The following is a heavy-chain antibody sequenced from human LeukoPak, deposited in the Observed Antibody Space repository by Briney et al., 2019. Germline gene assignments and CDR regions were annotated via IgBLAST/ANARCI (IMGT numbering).Heavy chain of an antibody. CDR2: IYHSGST. V-gene: IGHV4-38-2*02. Sequence: PSETLSLTCTVSGYSISSNYYWGWIRQPPGKGLEWIGSIYHSGSTYYNPSLKSRVTISVDTSKNQFSLKLSSVTAADTAVYYCARAMYSGSYSDYWGQGTLVTVSS. J-gene: IGHJ4*02. CDR3: ARAMYSGSYSDY. D-gene: IGHD1-26*01. CDR1: GYSISSNYY.